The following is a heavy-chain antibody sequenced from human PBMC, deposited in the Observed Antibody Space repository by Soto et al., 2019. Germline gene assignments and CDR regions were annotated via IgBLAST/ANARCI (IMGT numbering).Heavy chain of an antibody. Sequence: SETLSLTCTVSGDSISSYYGIWIRQPPGKGLEWIGYIYYSGSTNYNPSLKSRVTISVDTSKNQFSLKLSSVTAADTAVYYCARYSSGYPFDYWGQGTLVTVSS. D-gene: IGHD3-22*01. CDR2: IYYSGST. CDR1: GDSISSYY. J-gene: IGHJ4*02. CDR3: ARYSSGYPFDY. V-gene: IGHV4-59*01.